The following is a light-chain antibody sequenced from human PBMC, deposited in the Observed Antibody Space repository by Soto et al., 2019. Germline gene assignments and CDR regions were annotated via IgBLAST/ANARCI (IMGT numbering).Light chain of an antibody. CDR3: QQSYNTPPT. V-gene: IGKV1-39*01. J-gene: IGKJ2*01. CDR2: AAS. CDR1: QAISTY. Sequence: DIHMTQSPSSLSASVGDRVTITCRASQAISTYLNWYQQKPGRAPKLLIYAASSLQSGVPSRFSGSGSGTDFTLTISSLRPEDFATYYCQQSYNTPPTFGQGTKVDIK.